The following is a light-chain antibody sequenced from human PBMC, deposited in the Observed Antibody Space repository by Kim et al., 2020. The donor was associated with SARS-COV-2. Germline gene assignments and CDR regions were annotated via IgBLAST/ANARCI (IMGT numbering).Light chain of an antibody. CDR2: DAS. Sequence: LAASVGDRVTITCQASQGISKFLKWYQQRPGKAPKLLIYDASGLQTGVPSRFSGSGSGTHFTFTITSLQPEDIGTYFCQQFDDTYTFGQGTKLEI. CDR3: QQFDDTYT. J-gene: IGKJ2*01. V-gene: IGKV1-33*01. CDR1: QGISKF.